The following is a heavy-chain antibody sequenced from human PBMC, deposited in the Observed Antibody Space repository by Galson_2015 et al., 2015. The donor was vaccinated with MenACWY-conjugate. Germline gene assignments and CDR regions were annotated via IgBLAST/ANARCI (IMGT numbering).Heavy chain of an antibody. CDR1: GFLFNTYW. V-gene: IGHV3-74*01. J-gene: IGHJ4*02. CDR3: AKSRGASFYFDS. Sequence: LILSCAASGFLFNTYWMHWVRQAPGKGRVWVSRINPGGSSTTYADSVKDRFTISRDNAKNTLYLQMNSLRPEDTAVFHWAKSRGASFYFDSWGQGTLVTVSA. CDR2: INPGGSST. D-gene: IGHD1-26*01.